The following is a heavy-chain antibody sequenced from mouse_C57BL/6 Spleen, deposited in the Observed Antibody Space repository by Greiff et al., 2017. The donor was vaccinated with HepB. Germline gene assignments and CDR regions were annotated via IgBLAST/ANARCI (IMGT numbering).Heavy chain of an antibody. CDR1: GYTFTDYY. CDR2: INPNNGGT. CDR3: AGSDYYGSSFYWYFDV. V-gene: IGHV1-26*01. Sequence: VQLQQSGPELVKPGASVKISCKASGYTFTDYYMNWVKQSHGKSLEWIGDINPNNGGTSYNQKFKGKATLTVDKSSSTAYMELRSLTSEDSAVYYCAGSDYYGSSFYWYFDVWGTGTTVTVSS. J-gene: IGHJ1*03. D-gene: IGHD1-1*01.